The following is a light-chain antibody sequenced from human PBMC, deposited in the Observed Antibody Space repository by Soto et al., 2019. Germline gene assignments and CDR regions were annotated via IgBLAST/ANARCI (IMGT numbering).Light chain of an antibody. CDR3: QQYGSSPSIT. V-gene: IGKV3-20*01. Sequence: EIVLTQSPGTLSLSPGERATLSCRASQSVSYNLAWYQQKPGQAPRLLIYGASTRATGVPARFSGSGSGTDFTLTISRLEPEDFAVYYCQQYGSSPSITFGQGTRLEIK. J-gene: IGKJ5*01. CDR2: GAS. CDR1: QSVSYN.